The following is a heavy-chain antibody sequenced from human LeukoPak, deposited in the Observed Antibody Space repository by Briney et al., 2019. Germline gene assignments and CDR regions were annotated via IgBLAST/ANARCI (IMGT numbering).Heavy chain of an antibody. CDR1: GGSISSHY. CDR2: IYYSGST. CDR3: ARVQFEYSSSSEGYYYYYYYMDV. J-gene: IGHJ6*03. D-gene: IGHD6-6*01. V-gene: IGHV4-59*11. Sequence: SGTLSLTCTVSGGSISSHYWSWIRQPPGKGLEWIGYIYYSGSTNYNPSLKSRVTISVDTSKNQFSLKLSSVTAADTAVYYCARVQFEYSSSSEGYYYYYYYMDVWGKGTTVTVSS.